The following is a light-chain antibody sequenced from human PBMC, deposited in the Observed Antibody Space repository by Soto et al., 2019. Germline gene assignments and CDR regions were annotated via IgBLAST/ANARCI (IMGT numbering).Light chain of an antibody. J-gene: IGLJ2*01. V-gene: IGLV2-14*01. CDR2: DVS. CDR3: QSFDSSLTGPI. Sequence: QSALTQPASVSGSPGQSITISCTGTSSDVGAYNYVSWYQHHPGKAPKLMIFDVSNRPSGVSNRFSGSKSGNTASLTISGLQSEDEADYYCQSFDSSLTGPILGEGTKVTVL. CDR1: SSDVGAYNY.